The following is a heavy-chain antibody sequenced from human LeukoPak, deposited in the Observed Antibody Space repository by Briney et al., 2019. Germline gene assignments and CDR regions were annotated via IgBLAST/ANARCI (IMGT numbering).Heavy chain of an antibody. D-gene: IGHD3-22*01. V-gene: IGHV1-46*01. CDR3: ARDWYYYDSSGYSNWFDP. CDR1: GYTFTSYY. CDR2: INPSGGST. J-gene: IGHJ5*02. Sequence: ASVKVSCKASGYTFTSYYMHWVRQAPGQGLEWMGIINPSGGSTSYTRKFQGRVTMTRDTSISTAYMELSRLRSDDTAVYYCARDWYYYDSSGYSNWFDPWGQGTLVTVSS.